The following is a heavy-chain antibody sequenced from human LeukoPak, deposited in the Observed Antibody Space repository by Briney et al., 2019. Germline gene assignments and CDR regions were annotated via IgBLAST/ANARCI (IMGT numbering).Heavy chain of an antibody. J-gene: IGHJ4*02. CDR1: GYSISSGYY. V-gene: IGHV4-38-2*02. Sequence: SETLSLTCTVSGYSISSGYYWGWIRQPPGKGLEWIGSIYHSGSTYYDPSLKSRVTISVDTSKNQFSLKLSSVTAADTAVYYCARDHAGGSGSYYNGAYDYWGQGTLVTVSS. CDR2: IYHSGST. CDR3: ARDHAGGSGSYYNGAYDY. D-gene: IGHD3-10*01.